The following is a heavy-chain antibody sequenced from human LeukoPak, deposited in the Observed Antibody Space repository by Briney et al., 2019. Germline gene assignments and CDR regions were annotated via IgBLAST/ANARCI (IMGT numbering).Heavy chain of an antibody. CDR2: INHSGST. Sequence: PSETLSLTCAVYGGSFSGYYWSWIRQPPGKGLEWIGEINHSGSTNYNPSLKSRVTISVDTSKNQFSLKLSSVTAADTAVYYCARDPGRLRKGLNWFDPWGQGTLVTVSS. CDR1: GGSFSGYY. V-gene: IGHV4-34*01. J-gene: IGHJ5*02. D-gene: IGHD5-12*01. CDR3: ARDPGRLRKGLNWFDP.